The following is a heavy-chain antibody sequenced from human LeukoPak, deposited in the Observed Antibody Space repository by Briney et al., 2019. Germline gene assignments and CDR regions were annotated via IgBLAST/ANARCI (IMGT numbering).Heavy chain of an antibody. CDR3: ARDTIWFGELYDAFDI. V-gene: IGHV3-33*01. D-gene: IGHD3-10*01. CDR2: IWYDGSNK. Sequence: GGSLRLSCAASGFTFSSYGMHWVRQAPGKGLEWVAVIWYDGSNKYYADSEKGRFTISRDNSKNTLYLQMNSLRAEDTAVYYCARDTIWFGELYDAFDIWGQGTMVTVSS. CDR1: GFTFSSYG. J-gene: IGHJ3*02.